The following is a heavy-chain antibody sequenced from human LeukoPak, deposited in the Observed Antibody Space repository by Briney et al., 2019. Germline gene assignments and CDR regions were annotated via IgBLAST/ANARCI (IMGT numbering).Heavy chain of an antibody. J-gene: IGHJ6*03. CDR3: SRHRFNSSNFYRGLYMDV. Sequence: PSEPLSLPFTVSGGSISSYYWSWIRPPPGKGLEWIGYIYTSGSTNYNPSLKSRVTISLDTSKNQFSLQLSSVTAADTAVYYCSRHRFNSSNFYRGLYMDVWGKGTTVTVSS. D-gene: IGHD2/OR15-2a*01. CDR2: IYTSGST. CDR1: GGSISSYY. V-gene: IGHV4-4*09.